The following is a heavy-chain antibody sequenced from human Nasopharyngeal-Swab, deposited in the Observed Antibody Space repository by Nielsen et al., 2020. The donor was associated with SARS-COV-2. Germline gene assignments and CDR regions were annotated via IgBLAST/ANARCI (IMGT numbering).Heavy chain of an antibody. CDR1: GFTFSDYY. CDR2: ISSSGSTI. J-gene: IGHJ4*02. D-gene: IGHD5-18*01. V-gene: IGHV3-11*04. Sequence: GESLKISCAASGFTFSDYYMSWIRQAPGKGLEWVSYISSSGSTIYYADSVKGRFTISRDNAKNSPYLQMNSLRAEDTAVYYCARRGGYGTPVDYWGQGTLVTVSS. CDR3: ARRGGYGTPVDY.